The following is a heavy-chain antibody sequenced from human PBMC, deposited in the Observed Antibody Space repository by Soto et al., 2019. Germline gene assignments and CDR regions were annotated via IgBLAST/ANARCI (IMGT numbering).Heavy chain of an antibody. CDR2: INGDGSST. D-gene: IGHD1-1*01. CDR3: ARDLWNNGYFYS. Sequence: EVHLVESGGGLVQPGGSLRLSCAASGFTFSSYWMHWVRQAPGKGPVWVSRINGDGSSTAYADSVKGRFTVSRDNAKNTLYLQMNSLRDEDTAVYYCARDLWNNGYFYSWGQGTLVTVSS. J-gene: IGHJ4*02. CDR1: GFTFSSYW. V-gene: IGHV3-74*01.